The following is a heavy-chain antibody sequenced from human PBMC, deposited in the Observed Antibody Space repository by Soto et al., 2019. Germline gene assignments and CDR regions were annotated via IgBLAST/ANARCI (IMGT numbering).Heavy chain of an antibody. J-gene: IGHJ4*02. CDR2: IIPIFDAT. Sequence: QVQLVQSGAEVKKPGSSMKVACKASGGTFSKYAFSWVRQAPGQGLEWMGGIIPIFDATDYAEKFQGRVTLTADESTSTAYMELSSLRSEDTAVYYCARGLMERGYYPVSSQNWGQGSLVTVSS. CDR1: GGTFSKYA. D-gene: IGHD3-22*01. CDR3: ARGLMERGYYPVSSQN. V-gene: IGHV1-69*01.